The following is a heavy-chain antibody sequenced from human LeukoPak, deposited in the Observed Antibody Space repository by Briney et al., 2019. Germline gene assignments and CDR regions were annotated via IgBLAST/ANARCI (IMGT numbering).Heavy chain of an antibody. J-gene: IGHJ4*02. CDR3: TTLRGYFDY. Sequence: GGSLRLSCTASGFTFGDYAMSWVRQAPGKGLEWVGRIKSKTDGGTTDYAAPVKGRFTISRDDSKNTLYLQMNSLKTEDTAVYYCTTLRGYFDYWGQGTLVTVSS. D-gene: IGHD3-10*01. CDR1: GFTFGDYA. V-gene: IGHV3-15*01. CDR2: IKSKTDGGTT.